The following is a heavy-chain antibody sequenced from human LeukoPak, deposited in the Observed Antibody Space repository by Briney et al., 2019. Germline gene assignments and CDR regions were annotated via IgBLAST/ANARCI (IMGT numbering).Heavy chain of an antibody. Sequence: ASVKVSCKASGYTFTSYYMHWLRQAPGQGLEWMGIINPSGGSTSYAQKFQGRVTLTRDTSTSTVYMELSSLRSEDTAVYYCARGLAAAGRTIPLDYWGQGTLVTVSS. J-gene: IGHJ4*02. D-gene: IGHD6-13*01. V-gene: IGHV1-46*01. CDR1: GYTFTSYY. CDR2: INPSGGST. CDR3: ARGLAAAGRTIPLDY.